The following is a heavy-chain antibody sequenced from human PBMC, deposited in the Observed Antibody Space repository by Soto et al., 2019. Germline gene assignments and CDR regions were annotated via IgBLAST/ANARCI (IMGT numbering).Heavy chain of an antibody. D-gene: IGHD3-3*01. Sequence: EVHLVESGGGLVQPGGSLRLSCVASGFTFITYEMNWVRQAPGRGLEWISYISGSSSMIYYTDSVKGRFTISRDNAKNSLYLQMNSLRAEDTAVYYCANDFWSEYRWGQGTLVNVSA. CDR2: ISGSSSMI. V-gene: IGHV3-48*03. CDR3: ANDFWSEYR. J-gene: IGHJ4*02. CDR1: GFTFITYE.